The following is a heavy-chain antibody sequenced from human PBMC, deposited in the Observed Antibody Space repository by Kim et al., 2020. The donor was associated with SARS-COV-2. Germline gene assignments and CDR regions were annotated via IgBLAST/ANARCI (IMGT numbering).Heavy chain of an antibody. CDR1: GFIFSSYA. CDR3: ARGLYSYTSGGYC. D-gene: IGHD3-10*01. CDR2: VTTTGSAT. V-gene: IGHV3-23*01. Sequence: GGSLRLSCAASGFIFSSYAMHWVRQAPGKGLEWVSAVTTTGSATYYADSVKGRFTISRDNSKNTVYLQMDSLRAEDTAVYYCARGLYSYTSGGYCWGQGT. J-gene: IGHJ4*02.